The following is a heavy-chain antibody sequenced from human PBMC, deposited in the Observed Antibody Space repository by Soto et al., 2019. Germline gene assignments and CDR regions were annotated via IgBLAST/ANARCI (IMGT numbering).Heavy chain of an antibody. J-gene: IGHJ5*02. D-gene: IGHD3-10*01. CDR1: GFSLSTSGVG. V-gene: IGHV2-5*01. CDR2: IYWNDDK. Sequence: QITLKESGPTLVKPTQTLTLTCTFSGFSLSTSGVGVGWIRQPPGKALEWLTFIYWNDDKRYSSSLKSRLTITRDTSQNPPVLTLTHIDPVVPASYYFALLVVSGITYYFAPWGQGPLLTVSS. CDR3: ALLVVSGITYYFAP.